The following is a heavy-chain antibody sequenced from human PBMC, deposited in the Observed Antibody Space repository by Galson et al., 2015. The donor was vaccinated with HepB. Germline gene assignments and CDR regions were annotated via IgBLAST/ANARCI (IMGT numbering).Heavy chain of an antibody. Sequence: SLRLSCAASGFTFSSYGMHWVRQAPGKGLEWVAVISYDGSNKYYADSVKGRFTISRDNSKNTLYLQMKSLRAEDTAVYYCAKGGQWELEYYFDYWGQGTLVTVSS. D-gene: IGHD1-26*01. CDR3: AKGGQWELEYYFDY. CDR2: ISYDGSNK. J-gene: IGHJ4*02. V-gene: IGHV3-30*18. CDR1: GFTFSSYG.